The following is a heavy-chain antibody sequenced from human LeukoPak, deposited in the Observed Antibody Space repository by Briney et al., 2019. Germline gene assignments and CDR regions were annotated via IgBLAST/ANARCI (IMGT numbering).Heavy chain of an antibody. CDR3: ARSGGGKGDNREFDY. D-gene: IGHD3-16*01. CDR1: GGSIRISYYY. CDR2: IYYSGST. Sequence: SETLSLTCTVSGGSIRISYYYWGWIRQPPGKGLERIGSIYYSGSTYYTPSLKSRITISVDTSKDQFSLKLSSVTAADTAVYYCARSGGGKGDNREFDYWGQGTLVTVSS. V-gene: IGHV4-39*01. J-gene: IGHJ4*02.